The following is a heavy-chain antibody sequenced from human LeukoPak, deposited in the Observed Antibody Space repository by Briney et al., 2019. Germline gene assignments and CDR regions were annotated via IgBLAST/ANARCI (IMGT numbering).Heavy chain of an antibody. V-gene: IGHV3-23*01. J-gene: IGHJ2*01. CDR2: ISGSGSTK. CDR1: GFTFSSYA. CDR3: ARVGYDSSGYYIYWYFDL. D-gene: IGHD3-22*01. Sequence: GGSLRLSCAASGFTFSSYAMNWVRQAPGKGLEWVSAISGSGSTKYYADSVKGRFTISRDNSKNTLFLQMNSLRAEDTAVYYCARVGYDSSGYYIYWYFDLWGRGTLVTVSS.